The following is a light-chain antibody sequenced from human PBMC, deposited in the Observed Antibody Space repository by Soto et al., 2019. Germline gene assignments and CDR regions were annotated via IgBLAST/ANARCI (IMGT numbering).Light chain of an antibody. V-gene: IGKV4-1*01. CDR3: QQYFSFPWT. CDR1: PRVLYSSNNKNY. J-gene: IGKJ1*01. Sequence: DIVMTQSPDSLAVSLGERATINCKSSPRVLYSSNNKNYLAWYQQRPGQPPNLLIYWASTRESGVPERFSGSGYGTDFTLTISSRQAEDVAIYYCQQYFSFPWTFGQGTKVEIK. CDR2: WAS.